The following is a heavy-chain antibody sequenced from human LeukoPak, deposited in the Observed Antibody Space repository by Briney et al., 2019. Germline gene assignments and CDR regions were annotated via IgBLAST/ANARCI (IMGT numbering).Heavy chain of an antibody. J-gene: IGHJ4*02. CDR1: GGSISSSNW. CDR2: IYHSGST. D-gene: IGHD3-22*01. CDR3: ARKYYYDSSGYLNWVDY. Sequence: SETLSLTCAVSGGSISSSNWWSWVRQPPGKGLEWIGEIYHSGSTNYNPSLKSRVTISVDTSKNQFSLKLSSVTAADTAVYYCARKYYYDSSGYLNWVDYWGQGTLVTVSS. V-gene: IGHV4-4*02.